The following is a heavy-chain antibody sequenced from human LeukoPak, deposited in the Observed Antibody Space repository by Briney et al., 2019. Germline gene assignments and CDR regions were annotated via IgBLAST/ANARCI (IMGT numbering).Heavy chain of an antibody. D-gene: IGHD1-14*01. CDR2: ISYDGSNK. CDR1: GFTFSSYG. J-gene: IGHJ6*02. CDR3: AITPGGMDG. V-gene: IGHV3-30*03. Sequence: PGRSLRPSCAASGFTFSSYGMHWVRQAPGKGLEWVAVISYDGSNKFYADSVKGRFTISRDDSKHTLYLQMNSLRAEDTAVYYCAITPGGMDGWGQGTTVTVSS.